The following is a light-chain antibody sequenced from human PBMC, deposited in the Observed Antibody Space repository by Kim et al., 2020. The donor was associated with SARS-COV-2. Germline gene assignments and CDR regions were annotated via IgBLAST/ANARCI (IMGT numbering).Light chain of an antibody. CDR3: QQYNSYSRT. J-gene: IGKJ4*01. V-gene: IGKV1-5*01. CDR2: DAS. CDR1: HSISVW. Sequence: PSVGDRVTISCPASHSISVWFAWYQQKPGKAPKLLIYDASSLQSGVPSRFSGSGSGTEFTLTISSLQPDDFGTYYCQQYNSYSRTFGGGTRVDIK.